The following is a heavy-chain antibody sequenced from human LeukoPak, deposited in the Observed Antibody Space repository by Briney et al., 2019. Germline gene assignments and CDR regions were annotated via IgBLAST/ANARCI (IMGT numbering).Heavy chain of an antibody. V-gene: IGHV3-43*02. CDR3: AKDARLIHLWSIVYYYHYMDV. CDR2: ISGDGDRT. CDR1: GFTFDGHA. D-gene: IGHD5-18*01. Sequence: GGSLRLSCAASGFTFDGHAMHWVRQAPGKGLEWVSVISGDGDRTYYADSVKGRFTVSRDNSKNSLYLQLNSLRSEDTALYYCAKDARLIHLWSIVYYYHYMDVWGKGTADTVSS. J-gene: IGHJ6*03.